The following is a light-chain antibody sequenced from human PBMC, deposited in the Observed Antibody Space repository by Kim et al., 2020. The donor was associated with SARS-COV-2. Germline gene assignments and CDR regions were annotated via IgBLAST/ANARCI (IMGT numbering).Light chain of an antibody. CDR2: QDT. CDR3: QAWDSSTLYV. Sequence: DRYPSWYQQKPGQSPLLVIYQDTKRPSGIPERFSGSTSGNTATLTITGAQAMDEADYYCQAWDSSTLYVFGPGTKVTVL. V-gene: IGLV3-1*01. CDR1: DRY. J-gene: IGLJ1*01.